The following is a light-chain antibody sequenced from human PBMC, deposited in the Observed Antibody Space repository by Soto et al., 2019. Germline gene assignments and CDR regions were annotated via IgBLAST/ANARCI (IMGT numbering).Light chain of an antibody. CDR3: QQLDSYPRT. Sequence: IRLTQSPSFLSASVGDRVTITCRASQGISSYLAWYQLKPGKAPKLLISTASSLQSGVPSRFSGSGSGTEFTLTISSLQPEDFATYYCQQLDSYPRTFGQGTKVDI. V-gene: IGKV1-9*01. CDR1: QGISSY. J-gene: IGKJ1*01. CDR2: TAS.